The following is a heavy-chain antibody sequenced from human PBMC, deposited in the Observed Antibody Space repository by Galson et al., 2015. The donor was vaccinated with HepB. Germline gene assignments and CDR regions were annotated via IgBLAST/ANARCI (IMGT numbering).Heavy chain of an antibody. D-gene: IGHD6-13*01. CDR3: ARRSLPAAGTVPTIDV. V-gene: IGHV5-10-1*01. Sequence: QSGAEVKKPGESLRISCKGSGYSLTSYWIIWVRQMPGKGLEWMGRIDPTDSYTNYSPSFQGHVTISADKSISTAYLQWSSLKASDTAMYYCARRSLPAAGTVPTIDVWGQGTTVTVSS. CDR1: GYSLTSYW. CDR2: IDPTDSYT. J-gene: IGHJ6*02.